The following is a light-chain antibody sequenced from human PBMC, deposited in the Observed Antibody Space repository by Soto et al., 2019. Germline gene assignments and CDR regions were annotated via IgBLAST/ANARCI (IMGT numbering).Light chain of an antibody. V-gene: IGKV3-20*01. Sequence: ETVLTQSPGTLSLSPRERATLSCTATQSVSSSYLAWYQQKPGQAPRLLIYGASSRATGIPERFSGSGSGTDFTLSISRLEPEDFAVYYYQQYGSSSWTFGQGTKVEIK. J-gene: IGKJ1*01. CDR3: QQYGSSSWT. CDR2: GAS. CDR1: QSVSSSY.